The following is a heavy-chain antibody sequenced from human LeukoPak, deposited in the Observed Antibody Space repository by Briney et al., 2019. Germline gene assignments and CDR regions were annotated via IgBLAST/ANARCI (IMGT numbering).Heavy chain of an antibody. V-gene: IGHV1-69*05. J-gene: IGHJ4*02. CDR2: IIPIFGTA. Sequence: GASAKVSCKASGGTFSSYAISWVRQAPGQGLEWMGGIIPIFGTANYAQKFQGRVTITTDESTSTAYMELSSLRSEDTAVYYCASLGGVVPAAPQGVDYWGQGTLVTVSS. CDR1: GGTFSSYA. D-gene: IGHD2-2*01. CDR3: ASLGGVVPAAPQGVDY.